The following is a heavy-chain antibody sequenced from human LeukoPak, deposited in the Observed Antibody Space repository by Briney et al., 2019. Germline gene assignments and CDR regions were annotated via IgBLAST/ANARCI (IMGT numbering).Heavy chain of an antibody. D-gene: IGHD4-17*01. Sequence: GGSLRLSCAASGFTFSSYSMNWVRQAPGKGLEWVSSISSSSSYIYYADSVKGRFTISRDNAKNSLYLQMNSLRAEDTAVYYCVRGLYGDYDWFDPWGQGTLVTVSS. V-gene: IGHV3-21*01. CDR1: GFTFSSYS. CDR3: VRGLYGDYDWFDP. J-gene: IGHJ5*02. CDR2: ISSSSSYI.